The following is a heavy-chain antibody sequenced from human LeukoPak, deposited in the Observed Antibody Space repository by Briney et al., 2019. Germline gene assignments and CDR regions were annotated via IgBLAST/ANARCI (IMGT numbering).Heavy chain of an antibody. Sequence: SETLSLTCAVYGGSFSGYYGSWIRQPPGKGLEWIGEINHSGSTNYNPSLKSRVTISVDTSKNQFSLKMSSVTAADTAVYYCARGRAATLRFLEWLPDYFDYWGQGTLVTVSS. V-gene: IGHV4-34*01. CDR2: INHSGST. J-gene: IGHJ4*02. CDR1: GGSFSGYY. D-gene: IGHD3-3*01. CDR3: ARGRAATLRFLEWLPDYFDY.